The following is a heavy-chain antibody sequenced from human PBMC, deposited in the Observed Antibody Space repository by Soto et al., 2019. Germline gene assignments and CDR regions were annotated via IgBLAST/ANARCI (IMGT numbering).Heavy chain of an antibody. CDR2: IYHSGST. J-gene: IGHJ4*02. D-gene: IGHD2-21*01. Sequence: SETLSLTCAVSGGSISSGGYSWSWIRQPPGKGLEWIGYIYHSGSTNYNPSLKSRVTMSVDTSKNQFSLKLTSVNAADTAVYYCTRGGDAYKNGHWGQGTLVTVSS. CDR3: TRGGDAYKNGH. V-gene: IGHV4-30-2*02. CDR1: GGSISSGGYS.